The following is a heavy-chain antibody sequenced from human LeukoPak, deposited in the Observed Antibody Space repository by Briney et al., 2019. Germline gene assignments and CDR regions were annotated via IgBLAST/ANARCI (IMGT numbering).Heavy chain of an antibody. CDR3: VTRKTGYQDSFDT. CDR2: IRSFSTGGTT. D-gene: IGHD1-1*01. CDR1: GLLFDDSW. V-gene: IGHV3-15*01. Sequence: GGSLRLSCAAPGLLFDDSWMTLGRHGSEKGLGWGVRIRSFSTGGTTTYAAPVRGRFTISRDDSRNTVYLQLNSLKTEDTAVYYCVTRKTGYQDSFDTWGQGTKVTVSS. J-gene: IGHJ3*02.